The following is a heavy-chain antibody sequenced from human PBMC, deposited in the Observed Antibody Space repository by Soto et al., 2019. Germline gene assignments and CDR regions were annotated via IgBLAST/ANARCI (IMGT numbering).Heavy chain of an antibody. CDR3: AGVDCGGGTCYSGGVDY. V-gene: IGHV1-69*01. CDR1: GASFYNFA. CDR2: LTPVFRTA. D-gene: IGHD2-15*01. J-gene: IGHJ4*02. Sequence: QVDLVQSGAEVKKPGSSVTVSCKASGASFYNFALYWVRQAPGQGLEWVGGLTPVFRTANYSQKFQGRVTINADESTTTAYMELSNLRSDDTAVFYCAGVDCGGGTCYSGGVDYWGQGTLVTVSS.